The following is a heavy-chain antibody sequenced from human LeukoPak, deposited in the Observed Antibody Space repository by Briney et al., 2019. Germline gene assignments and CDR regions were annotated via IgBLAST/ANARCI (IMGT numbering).Heavy chain of an antibody. Sequence: ASVKVSRKASGYTFTSYDINWVRQATGQGLEWMGWMNPNSGNTGYAQKFQGRVTITRNTSISTAYMELSSLRSEDTAVYYCARASETAAAFDYWGQGTLVTVSS. CDR2: MNPNSGNT. CDR3: ARASETAAAFDY. J-gene: IGHJ4*02. CDR1: GYTFTSYD. D-gene: IGHD6-13*01. V-gene: IGHV1-8*03.